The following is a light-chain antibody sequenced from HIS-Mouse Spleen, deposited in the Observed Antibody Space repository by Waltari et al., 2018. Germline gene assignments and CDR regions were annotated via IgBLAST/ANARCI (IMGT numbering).Light chain of an antibody. J-gene: IGKJ3*01. CDR1: QGISSY. Sequence: DIQLTQSPSFLSASVGDRVTITCRASQGISSYLAWDQQKPGKAPKLLIYAASTLQSGVPSRFSGSGSGTELTLTISSLQPEDFATYYCQQLNIYPFTFGPGTKVDIK. V-gene: IGKV1-9*01. CDR2: AAS. CDR3: QQLNIYPFT.